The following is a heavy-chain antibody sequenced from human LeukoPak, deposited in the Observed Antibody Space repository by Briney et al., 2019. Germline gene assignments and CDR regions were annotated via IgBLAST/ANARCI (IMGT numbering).Heavy chain of an antibody. CDR2: IYPGDSDT. D-gene: IGHD2-2*01. V-gene: IGHV5-51*01. Sequence: GGSLKISCKGSGYSFTYYWIAWVPQMPGKGLEWIGLIYPGDSDTRYSPSFQGQVTISVDKSVSAAFLQWSSLKASDTAMYYCASPPTRECSSISCPLSYWGQGTLVTVSS. J-gene: IGHJ4*02. CDR3: ASPPTRECSSISCPLSY. CDR1: GYSFTYYW.